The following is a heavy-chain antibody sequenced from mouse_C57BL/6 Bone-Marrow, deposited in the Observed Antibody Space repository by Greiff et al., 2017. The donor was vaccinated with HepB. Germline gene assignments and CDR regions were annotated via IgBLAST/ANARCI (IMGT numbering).Heavy chain of an antibody. V-gene: IGHV1-18*01. CDR1: GYTFTDYN. CDR2: INPNNGGT. D-gene: IGHD1-1*02. J-gene: IGHJ2*01. Sequence: VQLKESGPELVKPGASVKISCKASGYTFTDYNMDWVKQSPGKSLEWIGDINPNNGGTIYNQNFKGKATLAVDKSSSTAYMELRSLSSEDTAVYYCEKWCVRYFDYWGQGTTLADAS. CDR3: EKWCVRYFDY.